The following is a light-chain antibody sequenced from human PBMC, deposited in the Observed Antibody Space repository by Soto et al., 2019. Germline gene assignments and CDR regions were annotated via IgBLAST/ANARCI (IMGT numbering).Light chain of an antibody. CDR3: QQRSNWSQT. V-gene: IGKV3-11*01. Sequence: EIVLTQSPATLSLSPGERATLSCRASQSVSSYLAWYQQKPGQAPRLLIYDASNRATGIPVRFSGSGSGTDFTLTISSLEPEDFAVYYCQQRSNWSQTFGQGTKLEIK. J-gene: IGKJ2*01. CDR1: QSVSSY. CDR2: DAS.